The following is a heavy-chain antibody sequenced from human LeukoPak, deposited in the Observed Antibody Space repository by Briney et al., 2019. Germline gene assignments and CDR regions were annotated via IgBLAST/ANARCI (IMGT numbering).Heavy chain of an antibody. D-gene: IGHD6-6*01. J-gene: IGHJ2*01. CDR2: ISYDGSNK. CDR3: AKDSSSPYWYFDL. Sequence: PGGSLRLSCAASGFTFSSYGMHWVRQAPGKRLEWVAVISYDGSNKYYADSVKGRFTISRDNSKNTLYLQMNSLRAEDTAVYYCAKDSSSPYWYFDLWGRGTLVTVSS. CDR1: GFTFSSYG. V-gene: IGHV3-30*18.